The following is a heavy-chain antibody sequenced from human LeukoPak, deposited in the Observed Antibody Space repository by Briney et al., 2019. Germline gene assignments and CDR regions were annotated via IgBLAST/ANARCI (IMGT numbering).Heavy chain of an antibody. CDR1: GGSFSGYY. D-gene: IGHD4-17*01. J-gene: IGHJ4*02. CDR3: ARVSMTTVTPYYSDY. Sequence: SETLSLTCAVYGGSFSGYYWSWIRQPPGKGLEWIGETNHSGSTNYNPSLKSRVTISVDTSKNQFSLKLSSVTAADTAVYYCARVSMTTVTPYYSDYWGQGTLVTVSS. CDR2: TNHSGST. V-gene: IGHV4-34*01.